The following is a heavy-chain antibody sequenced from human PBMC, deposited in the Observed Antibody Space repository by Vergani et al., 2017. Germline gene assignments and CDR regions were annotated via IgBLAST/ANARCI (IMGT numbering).Heavy chain of an antibody. D-gene: IGHD6-19*01. CDR1: GGSISSSNW. V-gene: IGHV4-4*02. CDR3: ARGSRQIYSSGWFPDY. J-gene: IGHJ4*02. CDR2: IYHSGST. Sequence: QVQLQESGPGLVKPSGTLSLTCAVSGGSISSSNWWSWVRQPPGKGLEWIGEIYHSGSTNYNPSLKSRVTISVDTSKNQFSLKLSSVTAADTAVYYCARGSRQIYSSGWFPDYWGQGTLVTVSS.